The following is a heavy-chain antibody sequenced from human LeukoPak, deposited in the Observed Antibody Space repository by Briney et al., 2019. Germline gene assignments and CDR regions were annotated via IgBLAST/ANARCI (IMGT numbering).Heavy chain of an antibody. D-gene: IGHD6-13*01. CDR3: ARGGIAAAGTDY. CDR2: IYYGGST. Sequence: SETLSLTCTVSGGSISTYYWSWIRQPPGKGLEWIGYIYYGGSTNYNPSLKSRVTISVDKSKNQFSLKLSSVTAADTAVYYCARGGIAAAGTDYWGQGTLVTVSS. J-gene: IGHJ4*02. CDR1: GGSISTYY. V-gene: IGHV4-59*12.